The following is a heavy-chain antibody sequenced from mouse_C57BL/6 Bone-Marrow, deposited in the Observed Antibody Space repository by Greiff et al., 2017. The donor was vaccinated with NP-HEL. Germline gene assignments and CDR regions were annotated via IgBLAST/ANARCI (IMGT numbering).Heavy chain of an antibody. D-gene: IGHD1-1*01. J-gene: IGHJ3*01. CDR1: GYSFTGYY. Sequence: EVQLQQSGPELVKPGASVKISCKASGYSFTGYYMNWVKQSPEKSREWIGEINPSTGGTTYNQKFKAKATLTVDKSSSTAYMQLKSLTSEDSAVYYCASDGSSTWFAYWGQGTLVTVSA. CDR3: ASDGSSTWFAY. CDR2: INPSTGGT. V-gene: IGHV1-42*01.